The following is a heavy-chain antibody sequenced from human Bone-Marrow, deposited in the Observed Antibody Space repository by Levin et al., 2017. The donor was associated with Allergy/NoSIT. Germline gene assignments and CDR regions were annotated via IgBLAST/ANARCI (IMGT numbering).Heavy chain of an antibody. CDR2: IKQDGSEK. J-gene: IGHJ6*02. D-gene: IGHD3-22*01. Sequence: SSETLSLTCAASGFTFSSYWMSWVRQAPGKGLEWVANIKQDGSEKYYVDSVKGRFTISRDNAKNSLYLQMNSLRAEDTAVYYCARWGISGYQHYYYYYGMDVWGQGTTVTVSS. CDR3: ARWGISGYQHYYYYYGMDV. V-gene: IGHV3-7*01. CDR1: GFTFSSYW.